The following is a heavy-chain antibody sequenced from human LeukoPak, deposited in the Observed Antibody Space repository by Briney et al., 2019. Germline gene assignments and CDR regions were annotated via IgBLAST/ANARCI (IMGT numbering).Heavy chain of an antibody. CDR1: GVSFSGYY. CDR3: ARDTDYDFWSGYYGSEGAFDI. D-gene: IGHD3-3*01. J-gene: IGHJ3*02. V-gene: IGHV4-38-2*02. Sequence: SETLSLTCAVYGVSFSGYYWGWIRQPPGKGLEWIGSIYHSGSTYYNPSLKSRVTISVDTSKNQFSLKLSSVTAADTAVYYCARDTDYDFWSGYYGSEGAFDIWGQGTMVTVSS. CDR2: IYHSGST.